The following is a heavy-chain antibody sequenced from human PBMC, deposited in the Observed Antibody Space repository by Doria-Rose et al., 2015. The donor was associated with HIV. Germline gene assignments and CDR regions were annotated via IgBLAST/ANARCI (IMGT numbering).Heavy chain of an antibody. D-gene: IGHD6-13*01. CDR1: GVSLSSPGMG. V-gene: IGHV2-26*01. J-gene: IGHJ4*02. CDR2: IFSDDER. CDR3: ARIKSSGWYHKYYFDF. Sequence: QITLKESGPVLVKPTETLTLTCTVSGVSLSSPGMGVSWIRQPPGKALEWLANIFSDDERSYKTSLKSRLTISRGTSKSQVVLTMTDMDPVDIATYYCARIKSSGWYHKYYFDFWGQGTLVIVS.